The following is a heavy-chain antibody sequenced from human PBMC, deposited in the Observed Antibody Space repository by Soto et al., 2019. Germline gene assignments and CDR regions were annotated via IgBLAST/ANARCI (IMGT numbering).Heavy chain of an antibody. CDR3: AGAVSDFDVRRYRTSYFDQ. D-gene: IGHD3-10*02. V-gene: IGHV4-31*03. CDR2: IDNTGSA. CDR1: GASVSTGVYY. J-gene: IGHJ4*02. Sequence: SETLSLTCTVSGASVSTGVYYWTWIRQHPGKGLEWIGYIDNTGSAYYNPSLTGRVDISVDTSKNQFSLNLQSLTAADTAFYYCAGAVSDFDVRRYRTSYFDQWGQGIRVIFSS.